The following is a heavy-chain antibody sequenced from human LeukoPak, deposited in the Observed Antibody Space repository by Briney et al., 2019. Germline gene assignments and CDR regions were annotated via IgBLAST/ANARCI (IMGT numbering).Heavy chain of an antibody. J-gene: IGHJ3*02. CDR2: IYYSGST. Sequence: SETLSLTCSVSGGSISSTSYYWGWIRQPPGKGLEWIGSIYYSGSTYYNPSLKSRVTISVDTSKNQFSLKLSSVTAADTAVYYCACYDSSGYSMLYAFDIWGQGTMVTVSS. V-gene: IGHV4-39*07. D-gene: IGHD3-22*01. CDR1: GGSISSTSYY. CDR3: ACYDSSGYSMLYAFDI.